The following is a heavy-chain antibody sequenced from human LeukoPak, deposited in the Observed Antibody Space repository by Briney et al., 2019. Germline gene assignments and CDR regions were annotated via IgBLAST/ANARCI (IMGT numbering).Heavy chain of an antibody. V-gene: IGHV3-64*01. CDR3: TRELYDSSGYPNFDY. Sequence: GGSLRLSCAASGFTFSSYAMHWVRQAPGKGLEYVSAISSNGGSTYYANPVKGRFTISRDNSKNTLYLQMGSLRAEDMAVYYCTRELYDSSGYPNFDYWGQGTLVTVSS. CDR1: GFTFSSYA. D-gene: IGHD3-22*01. CDR2: ISSNGGST. J-gene: IGHJ4*02.